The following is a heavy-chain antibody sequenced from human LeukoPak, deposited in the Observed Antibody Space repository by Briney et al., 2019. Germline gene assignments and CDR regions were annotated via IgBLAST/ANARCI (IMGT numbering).Heavy chain of an antibody. V-gene: IGHV4-59*08. CDR2: IYYSGST. J-gene: IGHJ4*02. Sequence: SETLSLTCTGSGGSISSYYWSWVRQPPGKGLEWIGYIYYSGSTNYNPSLKSRVTISVDTSKNQFSLKLSSVTAADTAVYYCARHVAVAGTGTNYFDYWGQGTLVTVSS. CDR3: ARHVAVAGTGTNYFDY. D-gene: IGHD6-19*01. CDR1: GGSISSYY.